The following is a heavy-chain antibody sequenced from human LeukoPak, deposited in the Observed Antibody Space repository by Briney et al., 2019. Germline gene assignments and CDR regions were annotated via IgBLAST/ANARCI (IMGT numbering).Heavy chain of an antibody. D-gene: IGHD3-9*01. CDR1: GGSISSGDYY. Sequence: SQTLSLTCTVSGGSISSGDYYWSWIRQPPGKGLEWIGYIYYSGSTYYNPSLKGRVTISVDTSKNQFSLKLSSVTAADTAVYYCARTLNEYYDILTGYYGGPFDYWGQGTLVTVSS. V-gene: IGHV4-30-4*08. CDR2: IYYSGST. J-gene: IGHJ4*02. CDR3: ARTLNEYYDILTGYYGGPFDY.